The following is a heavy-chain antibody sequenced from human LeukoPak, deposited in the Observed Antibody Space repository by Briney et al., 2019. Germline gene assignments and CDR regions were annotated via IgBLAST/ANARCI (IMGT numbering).Heavy chain of an antibody. J-gene: IGHJ4*02. Sequence: GGSLRLSCAASGFTFSSYAMSRVRQAPGEELEWVSAISGSGGSTYYADSVKGRFTISRDNSKNTLYLQMNSLRAEDTAVYYCAAQRWLQLPFDYWGQGTLVTVSS. CDR1: GFTFSSYA. CDR3: AAQRWLQLPFDY. D-gene: IGHD5-24*01. V-gene: IGHV3-23*01. CDR2: ISGSGGST.